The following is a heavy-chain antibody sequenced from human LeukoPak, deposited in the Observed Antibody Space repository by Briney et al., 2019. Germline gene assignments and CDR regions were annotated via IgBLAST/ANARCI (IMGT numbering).Heavy chain of an antibody. CDR3: ARTSAYGPYYFDY. V-gene: IGHV4-59*11. CDR2: IYYSGST. CDR1: DGSISSHY. Sequence: SETLSLTCTVSDGSISSHYWSWIRQPPGKGLEWIGYIYYSGSTSYNSSLKSRVTISVDTSKNQFSLKLSSVTAADTAVYYCARTSAYGPYYFDYWGQGTLVTVSS. D-gene: IGHD3-10*01. J-gene: IGHJ4*02.